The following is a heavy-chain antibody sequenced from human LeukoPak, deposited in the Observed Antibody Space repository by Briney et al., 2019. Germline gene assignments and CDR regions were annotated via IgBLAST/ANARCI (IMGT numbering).Heavy chain of an antibody. D-gene: IGHD3-10*01. Sequence: PGGSLRLSCAASGFTFSSYSMNWVRQAPGKGLEWVSSISSSSSYIYYADSVKGRFTISRDNAKNSLYLQMNSLRAEDTAVYYCARLITMVRGVLTYYFDYWGQGTLVTVSS. CDR3: ARLITMVRGVLTYYFDY. J-gene: IGHJ4*02. CDR1: GFTFSSYS. CDR2: ISSSSSYI. V-gene: IGHV3-21*01.